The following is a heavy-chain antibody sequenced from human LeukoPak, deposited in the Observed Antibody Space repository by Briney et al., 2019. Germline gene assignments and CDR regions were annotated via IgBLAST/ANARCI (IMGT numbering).Heavy chain of an antibody. CDR3: AKGPPATTVVTPLDY. Sequence: PGGSLRLSCAASGFTFDDYAMHWVRQAPGKGLEWVSGISWNSGSIGYADSVKGRFTISRDNAKNSLYLQMNSLRAEDTALYYCAKGPPATTVVTPLDYWGQGTLVTVSS. V-gene: IGHV3-9*01. D-gene: IGHD4-23*01. CDR1: GFTFDDYA. J-gene: IGHJ4*02. CDR2: ISWNSGSI.